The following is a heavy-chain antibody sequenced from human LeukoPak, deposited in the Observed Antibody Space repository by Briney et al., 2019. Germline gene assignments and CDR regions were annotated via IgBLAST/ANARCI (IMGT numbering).Heavy chain of an antibody. Sequence: PGGSLRLSCAASGFTFSDYYMSWIRQAPGKGLEWVSYISDSSGYTKDADSVKGRFTISRDNAKKSLYLQMNSLRAEDTAVYYCARDRVGRSYVFDIWGQGTMVTVSS. CDR1: GFTFSDYY. CDR3: ARDRVGRSYVFDI. D-gene: IGHD1-26*01. J-gene: IGHJ3*02. V-gene: IGHV3-11*06. CDR2: ISDSSGYT.